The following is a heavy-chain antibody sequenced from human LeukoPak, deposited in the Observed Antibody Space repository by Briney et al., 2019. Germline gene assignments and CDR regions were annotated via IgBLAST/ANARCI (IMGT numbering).Heavy chain of an antibody. Sequence: SETLSLTCAVYGGSFSGYYWSWIRQPPGKGLEWIGEINHSGSTNYNPSLKSRVTISVDTSQNQFSLKLSSVTAADTAVYYCARMVLLWFGERGIDYWGQGTLVTVSS. V-gene: IGHV4-34*01. CDR2: INHSGST. J-gene: IGHJ4*02. CDR1: GGSFSGYY. D-gene: IGHD3-10*01. CDR3: ARMVLLWFGERGIDY.